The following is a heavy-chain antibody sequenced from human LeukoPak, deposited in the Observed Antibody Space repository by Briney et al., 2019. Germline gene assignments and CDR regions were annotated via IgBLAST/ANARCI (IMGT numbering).Heavy chain of an antibody. CDR2: IYPGDSDT. CDR1: GYSFTSYW. D-gene: IGHD6-13*01. J-gene: IGHJ4*02. Sequence: GESLKISCKGSGYSFTSYWIGWVRQMPGKGLEWMGIIYPGDSDTRYSPSFQGQVTISADKSISTAYLQWSSLKASDTAMYYCARPQRGSSSWYLFDYWGQGTLVTVSS. CDR3: ARPQRGSSSWYLFDY. V-gene: IGHV5-51*01.